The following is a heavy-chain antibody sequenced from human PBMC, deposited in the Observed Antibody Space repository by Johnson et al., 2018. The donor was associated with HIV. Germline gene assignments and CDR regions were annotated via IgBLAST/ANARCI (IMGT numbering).Heavy chain of an antibody. CDR3: TVPASIAVAGLGAFDI. J-gene: IGHJ3*02. CDR1: GFTFSNAW. CDR2: IKSKTDGGTT. Sequence: VQLVESGGGLVKPGGSLRLSCAASGFTFSNAWMSWVRQAPGKGLEWVGRIKSKTDGGTTDYAAPVKGRFTISRDASKNTAYLQMNSLKTEDTAVYYCTVPASIAVAGLGAFDIWGQGTMVTVSS. D-gene: IGHD6-19*01. V-gene: IGHV3-15*01.